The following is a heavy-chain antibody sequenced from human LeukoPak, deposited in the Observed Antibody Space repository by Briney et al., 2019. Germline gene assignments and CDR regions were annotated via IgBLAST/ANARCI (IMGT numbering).Heavy chain of an antibody. D-gene: IGHD2-2*02. Sequence: GGSLRLSCAASGFAFHNYWMSWVRQAPGKGLEWVANIKVDGSEEYYVDSVKGRFTISRDNAKSSPYLQMNSLRAEDTAVYYCARNTAAIVLRYFYFYMDVWGRGTTVTVSS. J-gene: IGHJ6*03. CDR3: ARNTAAIVLRYFYFYMDV. CDR1: GFAFHNYW. CDR2: IKVDGSEE. V-gene: IGHV3-7*01.